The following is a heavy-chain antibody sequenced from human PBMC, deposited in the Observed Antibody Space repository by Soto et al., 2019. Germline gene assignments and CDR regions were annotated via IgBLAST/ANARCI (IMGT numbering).Heavy chain of an antibody. CDR2: ISWNSGSI. Sequence: GGSLRLSCAASGFTFDDYAMHWVRQAPGKSLEWVSGISWNSGSIGYADSVKGRFTISRDNAKNSLYLQMNSLRAEDTALYYCAKDMGTVPTNDAFDIWGQGTMVTVSS. CDR3: AKDMGTVPTNDAFDI. V-gene: IGHV3-9*01. D-gene: IGHD1-26*01. CDR1: GFTFDDYA. J-gene: IGHJ3*02.